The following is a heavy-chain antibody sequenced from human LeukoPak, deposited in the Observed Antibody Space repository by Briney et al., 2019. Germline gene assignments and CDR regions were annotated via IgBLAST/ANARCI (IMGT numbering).Heavy chain of an antibody. CDR2: IKQDGSEK. V-gene: IGHV3-7*03. Sequence: GGSLRLSCAASGLTFSSYAMSWVRQAPGKGLEWVANIKQDGSEKYYVDSVKGRFTISRDNAKNSLHLQMNSLRAEDTAVYYCARLSDSSGTPRSDYWGQGTLVTVSS. CDR3: ARLSDSSGTPRSDY. J-gene: IGHJ4*02. D-gene: IGHD6-19*01. CDR1: GLTFSSYA.